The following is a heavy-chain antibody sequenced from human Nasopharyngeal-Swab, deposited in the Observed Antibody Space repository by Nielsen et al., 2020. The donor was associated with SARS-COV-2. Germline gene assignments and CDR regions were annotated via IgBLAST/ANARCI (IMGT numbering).Heavy chain of an antibody. J-gene: IGHJ4*02. CDR1: GFSFNANS. D-gene: IGHD1-26*01. CDR3: VKDKAGAGFDY. CDR2: ISSAGNYI. V-gene: IGHV3-30*18. Sequence: GGSLRLSCAASGFSFNANSMPWVRQAPGKGLDWVAFISSAGNYIYYGESVKGRFTIPRDNSKNMLSLHMNSLRGDDTALYYCVKDKAGAGFDYWGQGTLVTVSS.